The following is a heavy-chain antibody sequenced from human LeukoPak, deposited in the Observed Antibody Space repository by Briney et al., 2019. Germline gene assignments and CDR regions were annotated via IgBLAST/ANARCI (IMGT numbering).Heavy chain of an antibody. Sequence: PGGSLRLSCAASGFTFSSYWMHWVRQAPGKGLVRVSRINSDGSSTSYADSVKGRFTISRDNAKNTLYLQMNSLRAEDTAVYYCARNSGSYFGYWGQGTLVTVS. CDR3: ARNSGSYFGY. CDR1: GFTFSSYW. D-gene: IGHD1-26*01. V-gene: IGHV3-74*01. J-gene: IGHJ4*02. CDR2: INSDGSST.